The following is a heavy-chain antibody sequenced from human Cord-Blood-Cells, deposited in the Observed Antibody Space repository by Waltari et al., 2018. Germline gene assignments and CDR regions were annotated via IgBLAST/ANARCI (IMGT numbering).Heavy chain of an antibody. CDR3: ARVEGYYFDY. CDR2: INHSGST. J-gene: IGHJ4*02. D-gene: IGHD3-22*01. CDR1: SFRCYY. V-gene: IGHV4-34*01. Sequence: SFRCYYWSWIRQPPGKGLEWIGEINHSGSTNYNPSLKSRVTISVDTSKNQFSLKLSSVTAADTAVYYCARVEGYYFDYWGQGTLVTVSS.